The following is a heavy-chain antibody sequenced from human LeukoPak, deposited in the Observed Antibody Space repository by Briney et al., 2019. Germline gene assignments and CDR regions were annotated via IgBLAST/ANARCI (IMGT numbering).Heavy chain of an antibody. D-gene: IGHD2-2*01. V-gene: IGHV1-69*01. CDR3: ARGRVPAAMGKGFGY. Sequence: SVKVSCKASGGTFSSYAISWVRQAPGRGLEWMGGIIPIFGTANYAQKFQGRATITADESTSTAYMELSSLRSEDTAVYYCARGRVPAAMGKGFGYWGQGTLVTVSS. CDR2: IIPIFGTA. J-gene: IGHJ4*02. CDR1: GGTFSSYA.